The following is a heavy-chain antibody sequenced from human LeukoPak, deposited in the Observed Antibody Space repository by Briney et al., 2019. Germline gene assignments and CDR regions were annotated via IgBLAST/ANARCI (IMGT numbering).Heavy chain of an antibody. Sequence: PGGSLRLSCAASGLTFSDYEMSWVRQAPGKGLEWVANINQGGSEKYYVDSVEGRFTISRDNPKNSLYLQMTSLRAEDAAVYYCVREGHDNGWSFDYWGQGALVIVSS. J-gene: IGHJ4*02. CDR1: GLTFSDYE. CDR3: VREGHDNGWSFDY. CDR2: INQGGSEK. D-gene: IGHD6-19*01. V-gene: IGHV3-7*01.